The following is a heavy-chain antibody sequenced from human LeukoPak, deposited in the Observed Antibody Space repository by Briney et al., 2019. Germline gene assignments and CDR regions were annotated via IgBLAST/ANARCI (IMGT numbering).Heavy chain of an antibody. Sequence: PGGSLRLSCAASGFSFSDHEMNWVRQAPGQGLEWVSYLSSSGNAYYADSVKGRFTISRDNSKNSLYLQMTSLRAEDTAVYYCASGRGSYSPDYWGQGTLVTVSS. CDR3: ASGRGSYSPDY. CDR1: GFSFSDHE. CDR2: LSSSGNA. D-gene: IGHD1-26*01. V-gene: IGHV3-48*03. J-gene: IGHJ4*02.